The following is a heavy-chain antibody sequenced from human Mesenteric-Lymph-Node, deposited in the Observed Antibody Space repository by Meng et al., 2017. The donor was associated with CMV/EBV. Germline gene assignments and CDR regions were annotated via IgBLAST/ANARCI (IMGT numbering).Heavy chain of an antibody. J-gene: IGHJ5*02. CDR3: AHRFLDPPGWFDP. CDR1: GFSLSPSGMR. CDR2: IDWDDDK. D-gene: IGHD3-3*01. V-gene: IGHV2-70*12. Sequence: SGLPLALLTQILTLICSLSGFSLSPSGMRVSWIRQPPGKALEWLARIDWDDDKYCSTSLKTRLTISKATSKNQVVLTMTNMDPVDTATYYCAHRFLDPPGWFDPWGQGTLVTVSS.